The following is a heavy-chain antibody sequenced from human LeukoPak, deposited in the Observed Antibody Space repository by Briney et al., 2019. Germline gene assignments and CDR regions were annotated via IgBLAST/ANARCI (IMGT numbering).Heavy chain of an antibody. Sequence: GGSLRLSCAASGFTVSSNYMSWVRQAPGKGLEWVSVIYSGRSTSYADSVKGRFTISRDNSKNTVYLQMNSLRADDTAVYYCARLSYDSGTHYTCYEYWGQGTLVTVSS. CDR1: GFTVSSNY. D-gene: IGHD3-10*01. CDR3: ARLSYDSGTHYTCYEY. J-gene: IGHJ4*02. V-gene: IGHV3-53*01. CDR2: IYSGRST.